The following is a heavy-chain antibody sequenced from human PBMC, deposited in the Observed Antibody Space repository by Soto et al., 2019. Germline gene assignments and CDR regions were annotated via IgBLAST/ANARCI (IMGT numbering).Heavy chain of an antibody. CDR1: GGSVTSYH. V-gene: IGHV4-59*02. J-gene: IGHJ5*02. Sequence: SETLSLTCFVSGGSVTSYHWSCLRQFPGKGLERIAYMSHTRNSNYNPSLQSRVTISLDTSKNQLSLKLTSMTAADTAVYYCARDMHAGFTHYFEPWGQGTMVTVSS. D-gene: IGHD1-26*01. CDR3: ARDMHAGFTHYFEP. CDR2: MSHTRNS.